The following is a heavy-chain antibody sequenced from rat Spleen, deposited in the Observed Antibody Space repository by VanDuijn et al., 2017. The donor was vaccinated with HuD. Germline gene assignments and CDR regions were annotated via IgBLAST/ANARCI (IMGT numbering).Heavy chain of an antibody. Sequence: EVQLVESGGGLVQPGRSLKLSCAASGFTFSDYNMAWVRQAPTKGLEWVASISPSGVYTYFRDSVKGRFTVSRDNARTTLYLQMDSLRSEDTATYFCARYINHGSYYLMDAWGQGTTVSVSS. CDR1: GFTFSDYN. D-gene: IGHD1-6*01. J-gene: IGHJ4*01. V-gene: IGHV5-25*01. CDR3: ARYINHGSYYLMDA. CDR2: ISPSGVYT.